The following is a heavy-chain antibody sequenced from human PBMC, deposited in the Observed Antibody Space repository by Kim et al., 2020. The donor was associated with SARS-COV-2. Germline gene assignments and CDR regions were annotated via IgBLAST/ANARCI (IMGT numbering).Heavy chain of an antibody. D-gene: IGHD4-17*01. CDR1: GFTFSSYG. CDR3: AKAYTFGYGDYFYYFDY. J-gene: IGHJ4*02. CDR2: ISYDGSNK. Sequence: GGSLRLSCAASGFTFSSYGMHWVRQAPGKGLEWVAVISYDGSNKYYADSVKGRFTISRDNSKNTLYLQMNSLRAEDTAVYYCAKAYTFGYGDYFYYFDYWGQGTLVTVSS. V-gene: IGHV3-30*18.